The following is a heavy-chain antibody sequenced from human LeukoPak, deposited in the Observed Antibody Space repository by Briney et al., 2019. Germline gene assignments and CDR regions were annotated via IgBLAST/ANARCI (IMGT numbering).Heavy chain of an antibody. CDR1: GDSVSNSNAA. D-gene: IGHD3-10*01. J-gene: IGHJ4*02. V-gene: IGHV6-1*01. CDR3: ARSRFGDGGFFDY. CDR2: TYYRSRWYN. Sequence: SQTLSLTCAISGDSVSNSNAAWDWIRQSPSRGLEWLGRTYYRSRWYNDYAVSVKGRITINPDTSKNQFSLQLNSVTPEDTAVYYCARSRFGDGGFFDYWGQGTLVTVSS.